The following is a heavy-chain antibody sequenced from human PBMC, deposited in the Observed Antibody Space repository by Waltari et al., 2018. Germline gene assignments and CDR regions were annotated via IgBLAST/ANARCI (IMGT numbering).Heavy chain of an antibody. V-gene: IGHV3-33*01. CDR2: IWYDGSNK. J-gene: IGHJ4*02. CDR3: AAGMVYYAIDY. Sequence: QVQLVESGGGVVQPGRSLRLSCAASGFTFSSYGFHWVRQAPGKGLEWVAVIWYDGSNKYYADSVKGRFTISRDNSKNTLYLQMNSLRAEDTAVYYCAAGMVYYAIDYWGQGTLVTVSS. D-gene: IGHD2-8*01. CDR1: GFTFSSYG.